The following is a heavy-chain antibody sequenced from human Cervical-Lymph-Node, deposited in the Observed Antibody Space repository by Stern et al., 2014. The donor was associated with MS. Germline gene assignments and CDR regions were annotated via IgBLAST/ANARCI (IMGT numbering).Heavy chain of an antibody. V-gene: IGHV3-43*01. Sequence: EVQLVESGGVVVQPGGSLRLTCAASGFTFDEYTMHWVRQAPGKGLEWISLITWDTGSTYYADSVKGRFTISRDNSDNSLYLQMNSLRIEDTALYYCAKVHSSYNGLDVWGQGTTVTVSS. CDR2: ITWDTGST. CDR1: GFTFDEYT. D-gene: IGHD2-21*01. CDR3: AKVHSSYNGLDV. J-gene: IGHJ6*02.